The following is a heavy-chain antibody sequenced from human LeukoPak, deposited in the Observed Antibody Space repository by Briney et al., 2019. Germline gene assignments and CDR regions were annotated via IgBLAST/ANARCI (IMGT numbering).Heavy chain of an antibody. CDR3: ARAALSTRSRFDY. Sequence: ASVKVSCKASGYTFTGYYMHWVRQAPGQGLEWMGWINPNSGGTNYAQKFQGRVTMTRDTSISTAYVELSRLRSDDTAVYYCARAALSTRSRFDYWGQGTLVTVSS. V-gene: IGHV1-2*02. CDR1: GYTFTGYY. CDR2: INPNSGGT. J-gene: IGHJ4*02.